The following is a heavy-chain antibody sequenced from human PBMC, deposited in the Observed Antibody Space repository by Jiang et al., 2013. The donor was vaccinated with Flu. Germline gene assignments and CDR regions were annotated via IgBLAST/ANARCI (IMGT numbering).Heavy chain of an antibody. CDR1: GDSVSSFY. D-gene: IGHD3-22*01. J-gene: IGHJ4*02. Sequence: SGSGLVKPSETLSLTCAVSGDSVSSFYWSWIRQPPGKGLEWIGYISYSGSANYNPSLKSRVTLSVDTSKNQFSLRLSSVTAADTAVYYCARDDVNYYFDSTGYLVYWGQGTLVTVSS. CDR3: ARDDVNYYFDSTGYLVY. CDR2: ISYSGSA. V-gene: IGHV4-59*02.